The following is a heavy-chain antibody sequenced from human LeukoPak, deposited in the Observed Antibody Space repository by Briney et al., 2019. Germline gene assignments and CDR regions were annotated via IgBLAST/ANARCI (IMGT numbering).Heavy chain of an antibody. J-gene: IGHJ6*02. V-gene: IGHV1-69*13. D-gene: IGHD3-3*01. Sequence: GASVKVSCKASGGTFSSYAISWVRQAPGQGLEWMGGIIPIFGTANYAQKFQGRVTITADESTSTAYMELSSLRSEDTAVYYCARDTFRYYDFWSGYLYGMDVWGQGTTVTVSS. CDR2: IIPIFGTA. CDR1: GGTFSSYA. CDR3: ARDTFRYYDFWSGYLYGMDV.